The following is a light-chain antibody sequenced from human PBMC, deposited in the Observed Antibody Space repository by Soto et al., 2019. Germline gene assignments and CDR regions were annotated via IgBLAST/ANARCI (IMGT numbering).Light chain of an antibody. J-gene: IGKJ3*01. CDR2: AAS. CDR3: HQSYSTPFT. Sequence: DIQMTQSPSSLSASVGDRVTITCRASQSISTYLNWYQQKAGKAPKVMIHAASSLQSGVPSRFSGSGSVTDFTLTISSLQPEDFGTYYCHQSYSTPFTFAPGTKVDIK. CDR1: QSISTY. V-gene: IGKV1-39*01.